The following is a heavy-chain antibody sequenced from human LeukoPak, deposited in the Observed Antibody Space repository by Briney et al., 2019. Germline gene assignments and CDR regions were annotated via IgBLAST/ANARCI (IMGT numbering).Heavy chain of an antibody. Sequence: SETLSLTCTVSGGSISSYYWSWIRRPPGKGLEWIGYIYYSGSTNYNPSLKSRVTISVDTSKNQFSLKLSSVTAADTAVYYCASTGGFGELLLWFDPWGQGTLVTVSS. V-gene: IGHV4-59*01. CDR2: IYYSGST. D-gene: IGHD3-10*01. CDR3: ASTGGFGELLLWFDP. CDR1: GGSISSYY. J-gene: IGHJ5*02.